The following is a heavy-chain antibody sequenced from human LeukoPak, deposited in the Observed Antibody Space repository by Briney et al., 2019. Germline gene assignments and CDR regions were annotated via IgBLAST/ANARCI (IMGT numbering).Heavy chain of an antibody. V-gene: IGHV4-61*02. CDR3: ARLGITMVRGVSSFDP. CDR2: IYTSGST. Sequence: PSETLSLTCTVSGGSICSGSYYWSWIRQPAGKGLEWIGRIYTSGSTNYNPSLKSRVTISVDTSKNQFSLKLSSVTAADTAVYYCARLGITMVRGVSSFDPWGQGTLVTVSS. D-gene: IGHD3-10*01. CDR1: GGSICSGSYY. J-gene: IGHJ5*02.